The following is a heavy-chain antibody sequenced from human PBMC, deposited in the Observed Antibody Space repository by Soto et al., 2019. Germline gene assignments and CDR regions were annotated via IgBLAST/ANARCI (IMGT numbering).Heavy chain of an antibody. CDR3: AHGTGAPNY. CDR2: IYWDGDK. CDR1: GFSLTTDGVG. V-gene: IGHV2-5*02. Sequence: QITLKESGPTLVKPTQTLTLTCTFSGFSLTTDGVGVGWIRQPPGKALEWLALIYWDGDKRYSPSLKRRLTITKDTSKNQVVLTMTDMDPVDTGTYYCAHGTGAPNYWGQGTLVTVSS. J-gene: IGHJ4*02.